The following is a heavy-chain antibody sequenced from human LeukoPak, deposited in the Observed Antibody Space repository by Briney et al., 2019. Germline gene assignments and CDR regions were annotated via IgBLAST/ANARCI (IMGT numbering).Heavy chain of an antibody. CDR1: GYSISSGYY. Sequence: SETLSLTCTVSGYSISSGYYWGWIRQPPGKGLEWIGSINHSGSTYYNPSLKSRVTISVDTSKNQFSLKLSSVTAADTAVYYCAREHCSGGSCYSIYYYYYMDVWGKGTTVTVSS. D-gene: IGHD2-15*01. CDR3: AREHCSGGSCYSIYYYYYMDV. J-gene: IGHJ6*03. CDR2: INHSGST. V-gene: IGHV4-38-2*02.